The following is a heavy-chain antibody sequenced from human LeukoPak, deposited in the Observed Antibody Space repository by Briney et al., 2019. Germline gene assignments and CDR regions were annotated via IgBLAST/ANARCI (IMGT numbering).Heavy chain of an antibody. J-gene: IGHJ4*02. CDR2: TYYRSKWYK. CDR1: GDSVSSNSAA. CDR3: AREAPSRILWFGESMGDFDY. Sequence: SQTLSLTCAISGDSVSSNSAAWNGIRQSPSRGLEWLGRTYYRSKWYKEYAESVKSRIIINPDTSKNQFSLQLNSVTPEDTAVYFCAREAPSRILWFGESMGDFDYWGQGTLVTVSS. V-gene: IGHV6-1*01. D-gene: IGHD3-10*01.